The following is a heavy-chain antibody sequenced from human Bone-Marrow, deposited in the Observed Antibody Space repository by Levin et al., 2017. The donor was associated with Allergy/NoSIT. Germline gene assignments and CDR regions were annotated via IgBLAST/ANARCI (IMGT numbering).Heavy chain of an antibody. CDR1: GFPFRSYA. D-gene: IGHD6-19*01. J-gene: IGHJ4*02. CDR3: ARDQWGSGWYLDY. Sequence: LSLTCAASGFPFRSYAFNWVRQAPGKGLEWVSSITSSGTYVYYADSVKGRFTISRDNAENSLYLQMNSLRVEDTAVYYCARDQWGSGWYLDYWGQGTLVTVSS. V-gene: IGHV3-21*01. CDR2: ITSSGTYV.